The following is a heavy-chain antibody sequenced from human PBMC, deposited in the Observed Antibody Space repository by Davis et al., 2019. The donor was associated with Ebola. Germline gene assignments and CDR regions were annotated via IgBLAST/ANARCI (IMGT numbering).Heavy chain of an antibody. CDR1: GFTFTNYW. Sequence: GESLKISCAAFGFTFTNYWMHWVRQAPGKGLVWVSRINSDGSSINYADSVKGRFTISRDNSKNTLYLQMNSLRAEDTAVYYCAKAAGIAAAGTWNWFDPWGQGTLVTVSS. J-gene: IGHJ5*02. D-gene: IGHD6-13*01. CDR3: AKAAGIAAAGTWNWFDP. CDR2: INSDGSSI. V-gene: IGHV3-74*01.